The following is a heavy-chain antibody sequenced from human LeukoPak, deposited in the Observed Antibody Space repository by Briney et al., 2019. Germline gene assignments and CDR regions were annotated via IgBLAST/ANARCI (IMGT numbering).Heavy chain of an antibody. V-gene: IGHV1-69*04. CDR2: IIPILGIA. J-gene: IGHJ4*02. CDR1: GGTFSSYA. D-gene: IGHD4-17*01. CDR3: ARDRATVIEAPDY. Sequence: SVKVSCKASGGTFSSYAISWVRQAPGQGLEWMGRIIPILGIANYAQKFQGRVTITADKSTSTAYMELSSLRSEDTAAYYCARDRATVIEAPDYWGQGTLVTVSS.